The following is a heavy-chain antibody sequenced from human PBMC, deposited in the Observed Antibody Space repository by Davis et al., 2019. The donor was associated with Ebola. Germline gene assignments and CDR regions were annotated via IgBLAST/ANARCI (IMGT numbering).Heavy chain of an antibody. J-gene: IGHJ4*02. Sequence: PGGSLRLSCVASGFNFVNYGMHSVRQAPGKGLEWVAVMSSDGSIKYYAESVKGRFTVSRDNFMNTLFLDMNNLRPEDTAIFYCARGASAYQSYYFDFWGRGTPVTVSS. V-gene: IGHV3-30-3*01. CDR1: GFNFVNYG. CDR3: ARGASAYQSYYFDF. CDR2: MSSDGSIK. D-gene: IGHD3-16*01.